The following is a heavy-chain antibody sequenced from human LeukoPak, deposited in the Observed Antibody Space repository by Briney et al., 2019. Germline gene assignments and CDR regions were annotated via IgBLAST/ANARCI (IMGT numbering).Heavy chain of an antibody. Sequence: ASVTVSCKASGYTFTSFGINWVRQAPGQGVEWMGWISGYSGNMNYAQNFQGRVTMITDTSTSTAHMELRSLRSDDTAVYYCARAPKKIAELPAAMDVWGKGTTVAVSS. V-gene: IGHV1-18*01. J-gene: IGHJ6*04. CDR3: ARAPKKIAELPAAMDV. D-gene: IGHD2-2*01. CDR2: ISGYSGNM. CDR1: GYTFTSFG.